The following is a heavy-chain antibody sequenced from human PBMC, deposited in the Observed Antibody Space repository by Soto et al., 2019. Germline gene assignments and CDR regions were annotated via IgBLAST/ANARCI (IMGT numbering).Heavy chain of an antibody. CDR2: IIPIFGTA. CDR3: ARGSVDYGDSD. J-gene: IGHJ4*02. CDR1: GGTFSSYA. D-gene: IGHD4-17*01. V-gene: IGHV1-69*13. Sequence: GASVKVSCKASGGTFSSYAISWVRQAPGQGLEWMGGIIPIFGTANYAQKFQGRVTITADESTSTAYMELRSLRSDDTAVYYCARGSVDYGDSDWGQGTLVTVSS.